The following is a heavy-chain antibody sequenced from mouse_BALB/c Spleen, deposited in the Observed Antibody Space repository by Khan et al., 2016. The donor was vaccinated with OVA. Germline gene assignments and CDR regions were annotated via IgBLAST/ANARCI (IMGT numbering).Heavy chain of an antibody. CDR2: INPTSGYT. V-gene: IGHV1-7*01. CDR3: ARDRIDY. CDR1: GYTFSSYW. Sequence: QVQLQQSGAEQAKPGASVKMSCKTSGYTFSSYWMHWVKQRPGQGLEWIGYINPTSGYTEYNEKFKDKATLSADKSSSTAYMQLTSLTSADSAVYYCARDRIDYWGQGTTLPVSS. J-gene: IGHJ2*01.